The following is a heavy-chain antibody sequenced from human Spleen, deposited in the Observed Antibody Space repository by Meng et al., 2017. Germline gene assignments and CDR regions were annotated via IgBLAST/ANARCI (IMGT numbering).Heavy chain of an antibody. CDR1: GFTFRNAW. J-gene: IGHJ4*01. V-gene: IGHV3-15*01. CDR2: MKSNVDGGTV. CDR3: SGHVDY. Sequence: EVQLVGAGGRFVTHGGSLRLSCAASGFTFRNAWMTWVRQAPGKGLEWIGRMKSNVDGGTVDYAAAVKGRFFISRDDSENTFYLQMNSLKTEDTAVYYCSGHVDYWGHGTLVTVSS.